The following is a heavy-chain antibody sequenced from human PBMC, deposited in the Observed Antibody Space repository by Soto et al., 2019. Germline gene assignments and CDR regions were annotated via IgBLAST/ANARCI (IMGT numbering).Heavy chain of an antibody. V-gene: IGHV1-18*01. J-gene: IGHJ6*02. CDR2: VSAYNGNT. CDR1: GYTFTSYF. CDR3: ARQNYYSGMDV. Sequence: QVQLVQSGAEVKKPGASVKVSCKASGYTFTSYFIAWVRQAPGQGLEWMGWVSAYNGNTNYAQKFQGRVTMTTDTSTATAYMEMRSLGSDDTAVYYCARQNYYSGMDVWGQGTTVTVSS.